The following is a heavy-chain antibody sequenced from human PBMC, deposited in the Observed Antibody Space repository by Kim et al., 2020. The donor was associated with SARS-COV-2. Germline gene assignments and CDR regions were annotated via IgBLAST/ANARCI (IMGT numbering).Heavy chain of an antibody. V-gene: IGHV2-70*19. CDR2: GDK. J-gene: IGHJ4*02. Sequence: GDKHYNTSRKTRLTISKDTSKNQVVLTMTNMDPVDTATYYCARGRYYYDFWGQGTLVTVSS. CDR3: ARGRYYYDF.